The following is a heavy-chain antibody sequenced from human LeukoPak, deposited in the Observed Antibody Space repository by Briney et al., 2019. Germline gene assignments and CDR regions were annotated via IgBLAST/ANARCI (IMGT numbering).Heavy chain of an antibody. D-gene: IGHD2-2*01. CDR2: ISGSGGST. J-gene: IGHJ4*02. V-gene: IGHV3-23*01. CDR3: AKDRGSTRSNSPFDY. Sequence: GGSLRLSCAASGFTFSSYAMSWVRQAPGKGLEWVSAISGSGGSTYYADSVKGRFTISRDNSKNTLYLQLNSLRAEDTAVYYCAKDRGSTRSNSPFDYWGQGTLVTVSS. CDR1: GFTFSSYA.